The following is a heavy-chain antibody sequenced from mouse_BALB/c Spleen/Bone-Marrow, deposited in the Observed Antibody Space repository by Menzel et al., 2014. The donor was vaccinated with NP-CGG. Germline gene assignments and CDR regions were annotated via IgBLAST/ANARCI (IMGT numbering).Heavy chain of an antibody. Sequence: VQLQQSGAELVKPGASVKLSCTASGFNIKDIYMHWVKQRPEQGLEWIGRIDPANGNTKYDPKFQGKATLTADTSSNTAYLQLSSLTSEDTAVYYCARYYYGFYFDYWGQGTTLTVSS. D-gene: IGHD1-1*01. V-gene: IGHV14-3*02. CDR1: GFNIKDIY. J-gene: IGHJ2*01. CDR2: IDPANGNT. CDR3: ARYYYGFYFDY.